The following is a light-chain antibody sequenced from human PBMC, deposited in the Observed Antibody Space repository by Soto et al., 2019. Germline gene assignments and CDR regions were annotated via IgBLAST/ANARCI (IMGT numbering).Light chain of an antibody. CDR3: SSYTSSNNPVV. J-gene: IGLJ2*01. V-gene: IGLV2-14*01. CDR2: EVS. CDR1: SSDVGGYNY. Sequence: QSVLTQPASVSGSPGQSITISCTGTSSDVGGYNYVSWYQQYPGKAPKLMIYEVSNRPSGVSNRFSGSKSGNTASLTISGLQAEDEADYYCSSYTSSNNPVVFGGGTKLTVL.